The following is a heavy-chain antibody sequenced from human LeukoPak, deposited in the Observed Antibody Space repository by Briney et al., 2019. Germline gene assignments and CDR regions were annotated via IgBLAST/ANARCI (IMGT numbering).Heavy chain of an antibody. V-gene: IGHV3-74*01. J-gene: IGHJ6*03. CDR3: ARGGLSDQWLPPIYYYYYMDV. CDR1: GFTFSSYW. CDR2: INSDGSST. Sequence: PGGSLRLSCAASGFTFSSYWMHWVRQAPGKGLVWVSRINSDGSSTSYADSVKGRFTISRDNAKNTLYLQMNSLRAEDTAVYYCARGGLSDQWLPPIYYYYYMDVWGKGTTVTVSS. D-gene: IGHD6-19*01.